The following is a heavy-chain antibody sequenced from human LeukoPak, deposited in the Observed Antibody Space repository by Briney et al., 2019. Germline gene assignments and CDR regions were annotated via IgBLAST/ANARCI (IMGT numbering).Heavy chain of an antibody. Sequence: GGSLRLSCAASGFTFSDYYMSWIRQAPGKGLEWVSYISSSGSHTNYADSVKGRFTISRDNAKNSLSLRVNSLRADDTAVYYCARVGSIAAAGTPDYWGQGTLVTVSS. J-gene: IGHJ4*02. V-gene: IGHV3-11*06. CDR3: ARVGSIAAAGTPDY. CDR2: ISSSGSHT. D-gene: IGHD6-13*01. CDR1: GFTFSDYY.